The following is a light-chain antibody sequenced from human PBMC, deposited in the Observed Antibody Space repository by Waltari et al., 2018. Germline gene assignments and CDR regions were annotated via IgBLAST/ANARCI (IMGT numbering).Light chain of an antibody. CDR1: RVVSRF. J-gene: IGKJ1*01. Sequence: EIVLTQSPCTLSLSPGERATLPCRASRVVSRFLAWYQQKPGQAPRLLIYDASTRVTGIRDRLSGSGSGTDCSLSISRLEPEDFAVYYCQKYGTLPATFGQGTKVEVK. CDR3: QKYGTLPAT. CDR2: DAS. V-gene: IGKV3-20*01.